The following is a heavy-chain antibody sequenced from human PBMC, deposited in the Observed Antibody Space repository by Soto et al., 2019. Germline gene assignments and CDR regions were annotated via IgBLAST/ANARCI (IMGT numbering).Heavy chain of an antibody. CDR1: GFTFEDYA. CDR2: LDWNSGGI. Sequence: EVQLVESGGGLVQPGRSLRLSCAASGFTFEDYAMHWVRQAPGKGLEWVSGLDWNSGGIDYADSVKGRFIISRDNAKNSLYLQMNSLRAEDTSLYYCAKLRYSADTWNFDYWGQGTLVPVSS. D-gene: IGHD5-12*01. J-gene: IGHJ4*02. CDR3: AKLRYSADTWNFDY. V-gene: IGHV3-9*01.